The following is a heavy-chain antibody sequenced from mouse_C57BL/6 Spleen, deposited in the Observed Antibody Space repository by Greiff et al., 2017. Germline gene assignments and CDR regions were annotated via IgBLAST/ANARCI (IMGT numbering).Heavy chain of an antibody. V-gene: IGHV5-6*01. CDR3: AREDLVDY. J-gene: IGHJ2*01. Sequence: EVQLVESGGDLVKPGGSLKLSCAASGFTFSSYGMSWVRQTPDKRLEWVATISSGGSYTYYPDSVKGRFTISRDNAKNTLYLQMSSLKSEDTAMYYCAREDLVDYWGQSTTLTFSS. CDR1: GFTFSSYG. CDR2: ISSGGSYT.